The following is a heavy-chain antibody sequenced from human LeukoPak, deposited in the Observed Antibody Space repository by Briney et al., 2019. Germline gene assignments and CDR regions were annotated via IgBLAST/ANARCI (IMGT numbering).Heavy chain of an antibody. D-gene: IGHD3-10*01. CDR3: ARFGPRWGGAFDI. V-gene: IGHV4-59*08. CDR1: GGSISSYY. CDR2: IYYSGST. Sequence: KPSETLSLTCTVSGGSISSYYWSWIRQPPGKGLVWIGYIYYSGSTNYNPSLKSRVTISVDTSKNQFSLKLSSVTAADTAVYYCARFGPRWGGAFDIWGQGTMVTVSS. J-gene: IGHJ3*02.